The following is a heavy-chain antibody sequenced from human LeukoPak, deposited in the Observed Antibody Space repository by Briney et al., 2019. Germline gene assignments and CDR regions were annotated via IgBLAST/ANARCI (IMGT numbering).Heavy chain of an antibody. J-gene: IGHJ4*02. Sequence: GGSLRLSCAASGFTFSSFRMNWVRQAPGKGLEWVANIKQDGSEKYYVDSVKGRFTISRDNAKNSLFLQMNSLRAEDTAVYYCARDTRTFDYWGQGTLVTVSS. CDR3: ARDTRTFDY. CDR1: GFTFSSFR. D-gene: IGHD1-26*01. CDR2: IKQDGSEK. V-gene: IGHV3-7*01.